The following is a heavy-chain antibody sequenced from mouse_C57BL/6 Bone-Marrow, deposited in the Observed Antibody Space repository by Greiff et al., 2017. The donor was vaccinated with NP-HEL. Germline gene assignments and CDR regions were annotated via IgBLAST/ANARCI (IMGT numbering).Heavy chain of an antibody. CDR1: GYTFTSYW. V-gene: IGHV1-64*01. CDR3: ARFSGSYYDYDDGY. J-gene: IGHJ2*01. D-gene: IGHD2-4*01. CDR2: IHPNSGST. Sequence: QVQLKQPGAELVKPGASVKLSCKASGYTFTSYWMPWVKQRPGQGLEWIGIIHPNSGSTNYNEKFKSKATLTVDKSSSTAYMQLSSLTSEDSAVYYCARFSGSYYDYDDGYWGQGTTLTVSA.